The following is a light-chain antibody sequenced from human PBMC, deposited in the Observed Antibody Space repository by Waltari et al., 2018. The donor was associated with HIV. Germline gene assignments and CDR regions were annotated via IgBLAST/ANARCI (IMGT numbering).Light chain of an antibody. V-gene: IGKV3-15*01. CDR2: GAS. CDR3: QQYNNWPRGT. Sequence: DIVMTQSPATLSVSPGERATLSCRASQTVSSNLAWYQQKPGQAPRLLIYGASTRATGIPARLSGSGSGTEFTLTISSLQSEDFAVYYCQQYNNWPRGTFGQGTKVEIK. CDR1: QTVSSN. J-gene: IGKJ1*01.